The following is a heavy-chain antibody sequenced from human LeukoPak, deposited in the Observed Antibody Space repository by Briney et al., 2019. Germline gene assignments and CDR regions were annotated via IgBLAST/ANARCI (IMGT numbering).Heavy chain of an antibody. CDR3: ARSLNMDYYDSSGYSETPEYFDP. CDR1: GYTFTSYA. D-gene: IGHD3-22*01. J-gene: IGHJ5*02. Sequence: ASVKVSCKASGYTFTSYAMHWVRQAPGQRLEWMGWINAGNGNTKYSQKFQGRVTITRDTSASTAYMELSSLRSEDTAVYYCARSLNMDYYDSSGYSETPEYFDPWGQGTLVTVSS. CDR2: INAGNGNT. V-gene: IGHV1-3*01.